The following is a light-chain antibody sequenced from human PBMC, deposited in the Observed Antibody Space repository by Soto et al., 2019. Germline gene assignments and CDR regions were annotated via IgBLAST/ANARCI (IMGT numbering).Light chain of an antibody. CDR2: GTS. J-gene: IGKJ1*01. Sequence: IVLTQSPSALSLSTGERATLSCRASQSVSSYLAWYQQKPGQAPRLLIYGTSNRATGIPDRFSGSGSGTEFTLIISSLQSEDSAVYYCQQYNSWLWTFGQGTKVDIK. CDR1: QSVSSY. V-gene: IGKV3D-15*01. CDR3: QQYNSWLWT.